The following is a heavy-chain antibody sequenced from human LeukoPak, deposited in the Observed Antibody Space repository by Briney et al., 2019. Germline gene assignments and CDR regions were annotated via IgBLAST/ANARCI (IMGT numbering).Heavy chain of an antibody. V-gene: IGHV5-51*01. CDR3: ARLKGYSGYVPLDY. J-gene: IGHJ4*02. CDR2: IYPGDSDT. Sequence: LGASLQISCKVSGYILTNNWIGWVRQMPGKGLEWMGIIYPGDSDTRYSPSFQGQVTISADKSISTAYLQWSSLKASDTAMYYCARLKGYSGYVPLDYWGQGTLVTVSS. CDR1: GYILTNNW. D-gene: IGHD5-12*01.